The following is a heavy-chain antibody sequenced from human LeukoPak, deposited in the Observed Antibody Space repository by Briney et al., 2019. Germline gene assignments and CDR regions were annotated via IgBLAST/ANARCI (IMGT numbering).Heavy chain of an antibody. CDR1: GGTFSSYA. CDR2: IIPIFGTA. J-gene: IGHJ5*02. CDR3: AREHYYGSDNWFDP. V-gene: IGHV1-69*05. D-gene: IGHD3-10*01. Sequence: GASVKVSCKASGGTFSSYAISWVRQAPGQGLEWMGGIIPIFGTANYAQKFQGRVTITTDESTSTAYMELSSLRSEDTAVYYCAREHYYGSDNWFDPWGQGTLGTVSS.